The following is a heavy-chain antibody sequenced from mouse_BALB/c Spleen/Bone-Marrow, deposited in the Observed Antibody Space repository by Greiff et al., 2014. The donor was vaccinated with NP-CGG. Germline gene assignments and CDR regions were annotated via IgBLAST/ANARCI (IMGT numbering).Heavy chain of an antibody. V-gene: IGHV5-15*02. CDR3: ATIYYGNSYAMDY. D-gene: IGHD2-1*01. CDR1: GFTFSDYG. Sequence: VQLKQSGGGLVQPGGSRKLSCAASGFTFSDYGMAWVRQAPGKGPEWVAFISNLAYSIYYADTVMGRFTISRENAKNTLYLEMSSLRSEDTAMYYCATIYYGNSYAMDYWGQGTSVTVSS. J-gene: IGHJ4*01. CDR2: ISNLAYSI.